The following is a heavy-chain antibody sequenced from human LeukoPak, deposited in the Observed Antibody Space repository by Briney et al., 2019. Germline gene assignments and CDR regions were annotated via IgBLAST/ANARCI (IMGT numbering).Heavy chain of an antibody. CDR2: ISGSGGST. D-gene: IGHD6-6*01. Sequence: GGALRLSCVASGVTFSSYAMSWGLQAPGEGVEWVSAISGSGGSTYYADSVKGRFTISRDTSKKTLYLQMNSLRAEDTAVYSCARDRTARRDSWGHGTLVTVSS. V-gene: IGHV3-23*01. J-gene: IGHJ5*01. CDR1: GVTFSSYA. CDR3: ARDRTARRDS.